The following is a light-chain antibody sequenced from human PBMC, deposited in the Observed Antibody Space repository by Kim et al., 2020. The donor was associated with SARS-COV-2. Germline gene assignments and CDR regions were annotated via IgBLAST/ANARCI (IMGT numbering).Light chain of an antibody. CDR3: QQYDTSLPIT. V-gene: IGKV3-20*01. J-gene: IGKJ5*01. Sequence: PGERATLSCRASQSVSSNYLAWYQQKPGQAPRLLIHGASSRATGIPDRFSGSGSGTDFTLTISRLEPEDFAVYYCQQYDTSLPITFGQGTRLEIK. CDR1: QSVSSNY. CDR2: GAS.